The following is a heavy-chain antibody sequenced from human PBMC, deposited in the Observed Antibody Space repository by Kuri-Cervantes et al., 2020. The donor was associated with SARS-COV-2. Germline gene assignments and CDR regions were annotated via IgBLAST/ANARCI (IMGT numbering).Heavy chain of an antibody. Sequence: SETLSLTCTVSGGSISSYYWSWIRQPPGKGLEWIGYIYYSGSTNYNPSLKSRVIISVDTSKNQFSLKLSSVTAADTAVYYCARQPGGLIVVVPAAPGWFDPWGQGTLVTVSS. D-gene: IGHD2-2*01. CDR1: GGSISSYY. CDR3: ARQPGGLIVVVPAAPGWFDP. V-gene: IGHV4-59*08. J-gene: IGHJ5*02. CDR2: IYYSGST.